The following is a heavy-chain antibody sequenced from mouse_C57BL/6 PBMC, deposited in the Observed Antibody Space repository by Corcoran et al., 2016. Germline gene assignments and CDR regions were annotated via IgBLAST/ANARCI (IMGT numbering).Heavy chain of an antibody. CDR2: INTYSGVP. V-gene: IGHV9-3*01. D-gene: IGHD1-1*01. CDR3: ARSGTTVSLDY. Sequence: QIQLVQSGPELKKPGETVKISCKASGYTFTTYGMSWVKQAPGKGLKWMGWINTYSGVPTYADDFKGRFAFSLETSASTAYLQINNLKNEDTATYCCARSGTTVSLDYWGQGTTLTVSS. J-gene: IGHJ2*01. CDR1: GYTFTTYG.